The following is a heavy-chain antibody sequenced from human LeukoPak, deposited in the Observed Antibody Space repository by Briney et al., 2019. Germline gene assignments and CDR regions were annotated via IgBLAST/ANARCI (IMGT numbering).Heavy chain of an antibody. CDR1: GFTFSSHW. CDR3: ARDISYEDC. Sequence: GGSLRLSCAASGFTFSSHWMSWVRQAPGKGLEWVANIKQDGSEKYYVDSVKGRFTISRDNAKNSLYLQMNSLRAEDTAVYYCARDISYEDCWGQGTLVTVSS. D-gene: IGHD5-12*01. J-gene: IGHJ4*02. V-gene: IGHV3-7*01. CDR2: IKQDGSEK.